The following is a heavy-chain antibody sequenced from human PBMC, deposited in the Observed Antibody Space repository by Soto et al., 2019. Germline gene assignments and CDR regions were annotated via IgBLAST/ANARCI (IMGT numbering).Heavy chain of an antibody. J-gene: IGHJ4*02. D-gene: IGHD5-12*01. CDR3: ARGYIVATYYFDY. Sequence: PSETLSLTCAVYGGSFSCYYWSWIRQPPGKGLEWIGEINHSGSTNYNPSLKSRVTISVDTSKNQFSLKLSSVTAADTAVYYCARGYIVATYYFDYWGQGTLVTVSS. CDR1: GGSFSCYY. V-gene: IGHV4-34*01. CDR2: INHSGST.